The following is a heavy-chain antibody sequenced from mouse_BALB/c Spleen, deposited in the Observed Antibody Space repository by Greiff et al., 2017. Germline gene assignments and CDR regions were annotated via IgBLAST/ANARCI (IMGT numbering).Heavy chain of an antibody. V-gene: IGHV1-5*01. CDR2: IYPGNSDT. J-gene: IGHJ3*01. D-gene: IGHD2-14*01. CDR1: GYTFTSYW. Sequence: SGTVLARPGASVKMSCKASGYTFTSYWMHWVKQRPGQGLEWIGAIYPGNSDTSYNQKFKGKAKLTAVTSTSTAYMELSSLTNEDSAVYCCTRKVYYRYDGFAYWGQGTLVTVSA. CDR3: TRKVYYRYDGFAY.